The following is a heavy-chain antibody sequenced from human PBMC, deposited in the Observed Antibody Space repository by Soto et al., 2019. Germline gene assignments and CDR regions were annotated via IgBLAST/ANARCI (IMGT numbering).Heavy chain of an antibody. J-gene: IGHJ5*02. Sequence: SETLSLTCPVSGCSISRSTYYWGWIRQPPGKGLEWIGSIYYSGSTYYRPSLKSRVTISVDTSKNQFSLKLSSVTAADTAVYYCARQVPAAIRLGWFDPWGQGTLVPVSS. CDR3: ARQVPAAIRLGWFDP. CDR2: IYYSGST. V-gene: IGHV4-39*01. CDR1: GCSISRSTYY. D-gene: IGHD2-2*02.